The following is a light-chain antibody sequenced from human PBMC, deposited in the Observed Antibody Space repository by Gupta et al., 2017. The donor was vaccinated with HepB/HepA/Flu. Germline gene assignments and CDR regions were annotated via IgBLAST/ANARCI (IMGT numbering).Light chain of an antibody. V-gene: IGLV2-11*01. CDR1: SSDVGIYNY. Sequence: QSALTQPRSVSGSPGQSVTFSCTATSSDVGIYNYVSWYQQHPGKAPKLMIYDVNKRPSGVPDRFSGSKSGNTASLTISGLQAEDEADYYCCSYAGSHTFVVFGGGTKLTV. CDR3: CSYAGSHTFVV. CDR2: DVN. J-gene: IGLJ3*02.